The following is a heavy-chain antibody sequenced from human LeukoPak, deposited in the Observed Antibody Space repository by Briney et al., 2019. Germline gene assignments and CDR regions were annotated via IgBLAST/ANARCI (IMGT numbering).Heavy chain of an antibody. CDR1: GGSFSGYY. J-gene: IGHJ4*02. CDR2: INHSGST. CDR3: ASEYYYDSSGYLVSY. D-gene: IGHD3-22*01. Sequence: SETLSLTCAVYGGSFSGYYWSWIRQPPGKGLEWIGEINHSGSTNYNPSLKSRVTISVDTSKNQFSLKLSSVTAADTAVYYCASEYYYDSSGYLVSYWGQGTLVTVSS. V-gene: IGHV4-34*01.